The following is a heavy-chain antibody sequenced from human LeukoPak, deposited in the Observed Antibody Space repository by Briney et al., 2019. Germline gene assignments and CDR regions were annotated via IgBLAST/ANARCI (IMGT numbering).Heavy chain of an antibody. V-gene: IGHV1-18*01. D-gene: IGHD4-17*01. CDR3: ARTVTTVTTCAFDI. Sequence: ASVKVSCKASGYTSTSYGISWVRQAPGQGLEWMGWISAYNGNTNYAQKLQGRVTMTTDTSTSTAYMELRSLRSDDTAVYYCARTVTTVTTCAFDIWGQGTMVTVSS. CDR2: ISAYNGNT. CDR1: GYTSTSYG. J-gene: IGHJ3*02.